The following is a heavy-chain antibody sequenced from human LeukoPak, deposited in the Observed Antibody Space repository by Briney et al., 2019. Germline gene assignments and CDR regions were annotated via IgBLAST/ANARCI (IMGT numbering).Heavy chain of an antibody. Sequence: SVKVSCKASGGIFSSYAINWVRQGPGQGLELMGGIIPIFATANYAQKFQGRVTITADKSTSTAYMELSSLRSEDTAVYSCARVSYDSSGYYFLGAFDIWGQGTMVTVSS. V-gene: IGHV1-69*06. CDR3: ARVSYDSSGYYFLGAFDI. D-gene: IGHD3-22*01. J-gene: IGHJ3*02. CDR1: GGIFSSYA. CDR2: IIPIFATA.